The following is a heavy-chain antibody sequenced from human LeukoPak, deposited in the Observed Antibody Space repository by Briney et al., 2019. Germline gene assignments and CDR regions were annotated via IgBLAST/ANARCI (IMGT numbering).Heavy chain of an antibody. D-gene: IGHD2-2*01. Sequence: SETLSLTCTVSGGSISSYYWSWIRQPPGKGLEWIGYIYYSGSTNYNPSLKSRVTISVDTSKNQFSLKPSSVTAADTAVYYCARAYCSSTSCYLYYMDVWGKGNTVTVSS. CDR3: ARAYCSSTSCYLYYMDV. J-gene: IGHJ6*03. V-gene: IGHV4-59*01. CDR2: IYYSGST. CDR1: GGSISSYY.